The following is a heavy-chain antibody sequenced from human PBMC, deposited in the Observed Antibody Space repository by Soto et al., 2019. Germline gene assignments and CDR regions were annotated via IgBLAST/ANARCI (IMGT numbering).Heavy chain of an antibody. V-gene: IGHV3-21*01. Sequence: RRLSCAGSGFTFSRYSMHWVRQAPGKGLEWVSSIGTRSDIYYADSVKGRFTISRDNAKNSLSLQMNSLRAEDTGVYYCAREETAWPLAYGLDVWGQGTTVTVSS. J-gene: IGHJ6*02. CDR1: GFTFSRYS. CDR3: AREETAWPLAYGLDV. CDR2: IGTRSDI. D-gene: IGHD2-21*02.